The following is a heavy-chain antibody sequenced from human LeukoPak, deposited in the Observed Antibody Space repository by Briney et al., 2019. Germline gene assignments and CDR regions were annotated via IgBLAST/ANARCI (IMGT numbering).Heavy chain of an antibody. CDR2: IYSGGST. CDR1: GFTVSSNY. Sequence: GGSLRLSCAASGFTVSSNYMSWVRQAPGKGLEWVSVIYSGGSTYYADSVKGRFTISRDNSKNTLYLQMNSLRAEDTAVYYCARGGLRYFDWLRFDYWGQGTLVTVPS. V-gene: IGHV3-53*01. CDR3: ARGGLRYFDWLRFDY. J-gene: IGHJ4*02. D-gene: IGHD3-9*01.